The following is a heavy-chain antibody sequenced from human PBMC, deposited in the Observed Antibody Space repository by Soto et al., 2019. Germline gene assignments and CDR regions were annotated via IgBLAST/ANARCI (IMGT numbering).Heavy chain of an antibody. D-gene: IGHD2-8*01. CDR3: ARGDSTDCSNGVCSFFYNRDMDV. CDR2: INPKSGGT. J-gene: IGHJ6*02. V-gene: IGHV1-2*04. CDR1: GYSFTDYH. Sequence: ASVKVSCKASGYSFTDYHIHWVRQAPGQGPEWLGRINPKSGGTSTAQKFQGWVTMTTDTSISTASMELTRLTSDDTAIYYCARGDSTDCSNGVCSFFYNRDMDVWGQGTTVTVSS.